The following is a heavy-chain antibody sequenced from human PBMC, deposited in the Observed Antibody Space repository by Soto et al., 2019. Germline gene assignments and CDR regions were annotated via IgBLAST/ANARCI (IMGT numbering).Heavy chain of an antibody. J-gene: IGHJ6*02. Sequence: GGSLRLSCAASGFTFSSYAMSWVGQSPEKGLEWVSAISGSVVSTYYADSVKGRFTISRDNSKNTLYLQMNSLRAEDTAVYYCEKDDVLRHFVWPQAANGMDVWGQGTMVTVSS. D-gene: IGHD3-9*01. CDR1: GFTFSSYA. CDR2: ISGSVVST. V-gene: IGHV3-23*01. CDR3: EKDDVLRHFVWPQAANGMDV.